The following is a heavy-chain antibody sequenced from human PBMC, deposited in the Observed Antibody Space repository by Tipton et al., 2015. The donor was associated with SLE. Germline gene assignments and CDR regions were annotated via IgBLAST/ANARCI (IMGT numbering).Heavy chain of an antibody. Sequence: LRLSCAVYGGSFSGYYWSWIRQPPGKGLEWIGEINHSGSTNYNPSLKSRITISVDTSTNQFSLKLNSVTAADTAVYYCARWGSFYYYMDVWGKGTTVTVSS. J-gene: IGHJ6*03. CDR1: GGSFSGYY. CDR3: ARWGSFYYYMDV. CDR2: INHSGST. V-gene: IGHV4-34*09. D-gene: IGHD3-16*02.